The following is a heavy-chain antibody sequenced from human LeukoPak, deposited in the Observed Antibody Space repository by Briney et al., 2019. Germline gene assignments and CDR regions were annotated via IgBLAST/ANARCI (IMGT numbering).Heavy chain of an antibody. CDR1: GGSISSGSYY. J-gene: IGHJ3*02. D-gene: IGHD3-22*01. CDR2: IYTSGST. V-gene: IGHV4-61*02. Sequence: PSETLSLTCTVSGGSISSGSYYWSWIRQPAGKGLEWIGRIYTSGSTNYNPSLKSRVTISVDTSKNQFSLKLSSVTAADTAVYYCVRARHGYYDSSGYYGAFDIWGQGTMVTVSS. CDR3: VRARHGYYDSSGYYGAFDI.